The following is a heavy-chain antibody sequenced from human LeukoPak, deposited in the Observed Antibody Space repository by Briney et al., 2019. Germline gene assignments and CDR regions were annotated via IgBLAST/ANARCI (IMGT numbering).Heavy chain of an antibody. Sequence: SETLSLTCTVSGGSISSSSYYWGWIRQPPGKGLEWIGSIYYSGSTYYNPSLKSRVTISVDTSKNQFSLKLSSVTAADTAVYYCARHKDYYYSYMDVWGKGTTVTISS. J-gene: IGHJ6*03. CDR1: GGSISSSSYY. V-gene: IGHV4-39*01. CDR3: ARHKDYYYSYMDV. CDR2: IYYSGST.